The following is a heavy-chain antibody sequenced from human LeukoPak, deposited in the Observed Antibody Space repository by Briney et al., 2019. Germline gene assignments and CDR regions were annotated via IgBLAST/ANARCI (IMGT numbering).Heavy chain of an antibody. J-gene: IGHJ4*02. D-gene: IGHD2-15*01. CDR1: GFTFSSYS. CDR3: ARDTRS. CDR2: ISSSSSTI. V-gene: IGHV3-48*01. Sequence: GGSLRLSCAASGFTFSSYSMNWVRQAPGKGLEWVSYISSSSSTIYYAGSVKGRFTISRDNAKNSLYLQMNSLRAEDTAVYYCARDTRSWGQGTLVTVSS.